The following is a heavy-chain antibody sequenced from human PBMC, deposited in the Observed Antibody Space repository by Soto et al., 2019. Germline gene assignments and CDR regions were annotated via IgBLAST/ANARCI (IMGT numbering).Heavy chain of an antibody. V-gene: IGHV3-23*01. CDR3: AKFFMTPQKLPRY. CDR1: GFTFSSYA. D-gene: IGHD4-4*01. CDR2: ISGSGGSTYYAHTST. J-gene: IGHJ4*02. Sequence: GGSLRLSCAASGFTFSSYAMNWLRQAPGKGLEWVSTISGSGGSTYYAHTSTYYADSVKGRFTISRDNSKNTLYLQMNSLRAEDTAVYYCAKFFMTPQKLPRYWGQGTLVTVSS.